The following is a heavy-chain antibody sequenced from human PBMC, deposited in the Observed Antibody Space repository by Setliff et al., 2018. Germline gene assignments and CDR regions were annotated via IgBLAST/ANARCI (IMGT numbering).Heavy chain of an antibody. V-gene: IGHV4-39*01. Sequence: SETLSLTCTVSGGPINSDRYYWGWIRQPPGKGLEWTGSMYSSGSTYYNPSLKSRVTISVDTSQNQFSLKLSSVTAADTAAYYCASHPRVTIFGVVAFDYWGQGILVTVSS. CDR2: MYSSGST. CDR3: ASHPRVTIFGVVAFDY. J-gene: IGHJ4*02. CDR1: GGPINSDRYY. D-gene: IGHD3-3*01.